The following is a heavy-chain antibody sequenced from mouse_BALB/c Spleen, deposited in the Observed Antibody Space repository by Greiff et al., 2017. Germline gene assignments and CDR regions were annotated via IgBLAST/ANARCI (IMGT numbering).Heavy chain of an antibody. CDR1: GYTFTSYY. J-gene: IGHJ3*01. V-gene: IGHV1S81*02. Sequence: QVQLQQPGAELVKPGASVKLSCKASGYTFTSYYMYWVKQRPGQGLEWIGGINPSNGGTNFNEKFKSKATLTVDKSSSTAYMQLSSLTSEDSAVYCWTRSTGNYAWFAYWGQGTLVTVSA. D-gene: IGHD2-1*01. CDR2: INPSNGGT. CDR3: TRSTGNYAWFAY.